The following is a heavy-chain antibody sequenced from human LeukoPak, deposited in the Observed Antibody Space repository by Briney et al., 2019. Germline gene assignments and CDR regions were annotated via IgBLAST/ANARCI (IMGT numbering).Heavy chain of an antibody. J-gene: IGHJ6*03. V-gene: IGHV3-23*01. CDR3: ARDGYSGSYYRLYYFFMDV. Sequence: GGSLRLSCLASKFTFNNYAMTWVRQTPGKGLEWVSSISGSGDNMDYADSVKGRFTISRDNSENTLYLQMNSLRGEDTAVYYCARDGYSGSYYRLYYFFMDVWGKGTTVTVSS. D-gene: IGHD1-26*01. CDR1: KFTFNNYA. CDR2: ISGSGDNM.